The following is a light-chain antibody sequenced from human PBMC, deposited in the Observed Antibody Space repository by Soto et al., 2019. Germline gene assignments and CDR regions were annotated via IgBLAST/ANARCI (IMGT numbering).Light chain of an antibody. J-gene: IGKJ1*01. CDR2: DAS. Sequence: DLPMTQSPSTLSASVGDRVTITCRASQSISNWLAWYQQKPGKAPKLLIYDASTLQSGVSSRFSGSGSGTEFTLTISNLQPDDFASYYCQHYINFSGTFGQGTTVDI. CDR1: QSISNW. CDR3: QHYINFSGT. V-gene: IGKV1-5*01.